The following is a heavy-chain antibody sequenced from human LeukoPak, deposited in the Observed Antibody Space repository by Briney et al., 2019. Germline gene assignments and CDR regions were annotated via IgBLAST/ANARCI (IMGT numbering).Heavy chain of an antibody. D-gene: IGHD3-22*01. V-gene: IGHV1-2*02. J-gene: IGHJ4*02. Sequence: ASVKVSCKASGYSFTGYYLHWVRQAPGQGLEWMGWINPNSGDTNYAQMFQGRVTMTRDTSISTAYMELSRLRSDDTAVYYCARDPSSYYYDSSGNLDYWGQGTLVTVSS. CDR3: ARDPSSYYYDSSGNLDY. CDR2: INPNSGDT. CDR1: GYSFTGYY.